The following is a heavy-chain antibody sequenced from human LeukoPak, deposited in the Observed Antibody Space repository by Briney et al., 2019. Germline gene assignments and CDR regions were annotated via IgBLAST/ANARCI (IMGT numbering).Heavy chain of an antibody. D-gene: IGHD3-16*01. J-gene: IGHJ2*01. CDR1: GGSISSYY. V-gene: IGHV4-59*01. CDR3: ARAVRGLGYFEL. Sequence: SETLSLTCTVSGGSISSYYWSWIRQPPGKGLEWIGYIFYGGSTNYNPSLKSRVTMSVDTSKNQFSLKLSSVTAADTAVYFCARAVRGLGYFELWGRGTLVTVSS. CDR2: IFYGGST.